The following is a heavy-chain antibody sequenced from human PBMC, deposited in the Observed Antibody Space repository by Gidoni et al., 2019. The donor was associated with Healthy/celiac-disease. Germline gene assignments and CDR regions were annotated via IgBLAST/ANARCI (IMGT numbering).Heavy chain of an antibody. CDR1: GFTFSSYA. V-gene: IGHV3-30-3*01. Sequence: QVQLVESGGGVVQPGRSLRLSCAASGFTFSSYAMHWVRQAPGKGLEWVAVISYDGSNKYYADSVKGRFTISRDNSKNTLYLQMNSLRAEDTAVYYCARGRYDFWSGTGYYYGMDVWGQGTTVTVSS. D-gene: IGHD3-3*01. CDR3: ARGRYDFWSGTGYYYGMDV. CDR2: ISYDGSNK. J-gene: IGHJ6*02.